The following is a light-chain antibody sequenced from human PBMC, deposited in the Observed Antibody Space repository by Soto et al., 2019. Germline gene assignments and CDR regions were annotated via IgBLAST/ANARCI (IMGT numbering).Light chain of an antibody. CDR1: SSNIGNNY. V-gene: IGLV1-51*01. Sequence: QAVVTQPPSVSAAPGQKVTISCSGSSSNIGNNYVSWYQQVPKTAPKLLIYDNDKRPSGIPDRFSGSKSGTSATLDITGLQTGDEADYYCGTWDSSLSAGVFGGGTKVTVL. J-gene: IGLJ2*01. CDR3: GTWDSSLSAGV. CDR2: DND.